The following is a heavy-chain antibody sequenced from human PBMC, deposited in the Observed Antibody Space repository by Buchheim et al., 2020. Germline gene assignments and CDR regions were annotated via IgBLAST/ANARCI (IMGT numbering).Heavy chain of an antibody. CDR3: ARGSQYYDFWSGYYDYYYYYGMDV. D-gene: IGHD3-3*01. CDR2: INHSGST. Sequence: QMQLQQWGAGLLKPSETLSLTCAVYGGSFSGYYWSWIRQPPGKGLEWIGEINHSGSTNYNPSLKSRVTISVETSKNQFYLKLSSVTAADTAVYYCARGSQYYDFWSGYYDYYYYYGMDVWGQGTT. J-gene: IGHJ6*02. V-gene: IGHV4-34*01. CDR1: GGSFSGYY.